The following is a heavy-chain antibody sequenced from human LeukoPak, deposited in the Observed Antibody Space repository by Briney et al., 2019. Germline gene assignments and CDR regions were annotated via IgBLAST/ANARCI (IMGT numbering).Heavy chain of an antibody. J-gene: IGHJ4*02. CDR2: INPSGGST. CDR3: ARSQGGAFSYGTDY. V-gene: IGHV1-46*01. Sequence: GASVKVSCKASGYTFTSYYMQWVRQAPGQGLEWMGIINPSGGSTSYAQKFQGKVSMTRDTSTTTVYMELSSLKSEDTAVYYCARSQGGAFSYGTDYWGQGTLVTISS. CDR1: GYTFTSYY. D-gene: IGHD5-18*01.